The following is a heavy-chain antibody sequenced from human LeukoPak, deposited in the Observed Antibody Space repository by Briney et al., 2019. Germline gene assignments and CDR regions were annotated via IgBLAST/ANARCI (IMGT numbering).Heavy chain of an antibody. CDR2: IYYSGTT. J-gene: IGHJ3*02. CDR1: GGSISSSRYY. V-gene: IGHV4-39*07. CDR3: ARDLGQDLTDAFDI. Sequence: PSETLSLTCSGSGGSISSSRYYWGWLRQPPGKGLEWIGSIYYSGTTFYNPSLKSRVTISVDTSKNHFSLKLNSVTAADTAVYYCARDLGQDLTDAFDIWGQGTMVTVSS.